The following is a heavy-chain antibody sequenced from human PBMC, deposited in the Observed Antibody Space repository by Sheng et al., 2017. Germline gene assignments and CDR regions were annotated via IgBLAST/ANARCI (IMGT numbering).Heavy chain of an antibody. CDR2: IYHSGST. D-gene: IGHD2-21*02. J-gene: IGHJ4*02. CDR3: ASRAAYCGGDCYSD. V-gene: IGHV4-30-2*01. CDR1: GGSISSGGYS. Sequence: QLQLQESGSGLVKPSQTLSLTCAVSGGSISSGGYSWSWIRQPPGKGLEWIGYIYHSGSTYYNPSLKSRVTISVDRSKNQFSLKLSSVTAADTAVYYCASRAAYCGGDCYSDWGQGTLVTVSS.